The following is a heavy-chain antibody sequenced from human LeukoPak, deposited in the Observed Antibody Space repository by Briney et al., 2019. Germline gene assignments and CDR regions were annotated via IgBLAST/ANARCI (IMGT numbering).Heavy chain of an antibody. J-gene: IGHJ4*02. CDR3: AKDQSDVAVAYFFDS. CDR1: GFTFSSYE. V-gene: IGHV3-48*03. CDR2: ISSSGSTT. Sequence: GGSLRLSCAASGFTFSSYEMNWVRQAPGKGLEWVSYISSSGSTTYYADSVKGRFTISRDSSNNTLYLQMTGLSADDTAVFFCAKDQSDVAVAYFFDSWGQGTLVTVSS. D-gene: IGHD6-19*01.